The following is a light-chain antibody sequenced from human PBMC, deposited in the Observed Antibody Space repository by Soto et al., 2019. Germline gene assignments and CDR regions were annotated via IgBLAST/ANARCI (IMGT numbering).Light chain of an antibody. V-gene: IGKV3-20*01. J-gene: IGKJ4*01. CDR3: QQYDASSTLT. CDR1: RSVSDNY. CDR2: GAS. Sequence: EVVLTQSPGTLSSSPGDRATLSCRASRSVSDNYLAWYQQKPGRAPRLLIFGASIRATGIPDRLMVSASWTDCTLTITGLEPVDFAVHYWQQYDASSTLTFGGGTRLDMK.